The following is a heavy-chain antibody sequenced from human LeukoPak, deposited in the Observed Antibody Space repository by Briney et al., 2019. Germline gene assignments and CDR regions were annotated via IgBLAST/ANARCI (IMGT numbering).Heavy chain of an antibody. CDR1: GGSISSYY. CDR3: ARGGDTAMVTDY. Sequence: PSETLSLTCTVSGGSISSYYWSWIRQPPGKGLEWVGYIYYSGSTNYHPSLKSRVTISGDTSKNQFSLKLSSVTAADTAVYYCARGGDTAMVTDYWGQGTLVTVSS. D-gene: IGHD5-18*01. J-gene: IGHJ4*02. V-gene: IGHV4-59*01. CDR2: IYYSGST.